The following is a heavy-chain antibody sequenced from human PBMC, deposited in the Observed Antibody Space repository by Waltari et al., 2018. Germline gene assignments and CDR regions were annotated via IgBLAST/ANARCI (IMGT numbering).Heavy chain of an antibody. V-gene: IGHV4-34*01. Sequence: QVQLQQWGAGLLKPSETLSLTCAVYGGSFSGYYWSWIRQPPGKGLEWIGEINHSGSTNYNPSLKSRVTISVDTSKNQFSLKLSSVTAADTAVYYCARGIRTMVRGVSLRYWGQGTLVIVSS. CDR1: GGSFSGYY. D-gene: IGHD3-10*01. CDR3: ARGIRTMVRGVSLRY. CDR2: INHSGST. J-gene: IGHJ4*02.